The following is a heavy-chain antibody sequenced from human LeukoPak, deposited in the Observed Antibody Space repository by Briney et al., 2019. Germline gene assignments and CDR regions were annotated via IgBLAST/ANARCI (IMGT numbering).Heavy chain of an antibody. CDR3: ARSAGGIRYFDWLPPRYYYYYMDV. J-gene: IGHJ6*03. CDR1: GGSISSSSYY. CDR2: IYYSGST. Sequence: PSETLSLTCTVSGGSISSSSYYWGWIRQPPGKGLEWIGSIYYSGSTYYNPSLKSLVTISVDTSKNQFSLKLSSVTAADTAVYYCARSAGGIRYFDWLPPRYYYYYMDVWGKGTTVTVSS. D-gene: IGHD3-9*01. V-gene: IGHV4-39*07.